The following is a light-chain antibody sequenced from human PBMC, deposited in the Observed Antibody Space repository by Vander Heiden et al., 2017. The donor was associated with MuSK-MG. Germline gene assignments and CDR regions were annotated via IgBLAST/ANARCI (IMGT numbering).Light chain of an antibody. J-gene: IGKJ2*01. V-gene: IGKV1-39*01. CDR3: RQSYSTPYT. Sequence: DVQMTQSPSSLSASVGDRVTITCRASQSIANYLSWYQQRPGKAPRLLMSAASSLQSGVPSRFSGSGSGTDFTLTINMLQPEDFATYFCRQSYSTPYTFGQGTKLEIK. CDR2: AAS. CDR1: QSIANY.